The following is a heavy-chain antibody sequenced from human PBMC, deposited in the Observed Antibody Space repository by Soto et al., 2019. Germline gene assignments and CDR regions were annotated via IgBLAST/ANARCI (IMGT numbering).Heavy chain of an antibody. D-gene: IGHD2-21*02. CDR3: ARQAYCGGDCYSSVDPNWCDP. J-gene: IGHJ5*02. CDR1: GGSISSSSYY. V-gene: IGHV4-39*01. CDR2: IYYSGST. Sequence: QLQLQESGPGLVKPSETLSLTCTVSGGSISSSSYYWGWIRQPPGKGLEWIGSIYYSGSTYYNPCLKSRVTISVDTSKNQFSLKLSSVTAADSAVYYCARQAYCGGDCYSSVDPNWCDPWGQGTLVTVSS.